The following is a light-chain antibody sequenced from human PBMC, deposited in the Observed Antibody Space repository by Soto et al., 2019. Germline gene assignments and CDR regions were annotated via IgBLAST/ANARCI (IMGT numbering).Light chain of an antibody. CDR3: QQYNNWPLT. CDR1: QSVSSSY. J-gene: IGKJ4*01. Sequence: ILLTQSPGTLSLSPGESATLSCRASQSVSSSYLAWYQQKPGQAPRLLIYGSSKRATGIPDRFSGSGSGTEFTLTISSLQSEDFAVYYCQQYNNWPLTFGGGTKVDIK. V-gene: IGKV3-20*01. CDR2: GSS.